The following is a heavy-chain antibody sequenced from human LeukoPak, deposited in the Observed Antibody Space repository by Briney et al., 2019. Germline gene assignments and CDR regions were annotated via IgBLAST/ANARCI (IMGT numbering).Heavy chain of an antibody. D-gene: IGHD1-26*01. Sequence: GESLRLSCAASGFTFSSYAMHWVRQAPGKGLEWVAVISYDGSNKYYADSVKGRFTISRHNSKNTLYLQMNSLRAEDTAVYYCATPLVQAAFDIWGQGTMVTVSS. V-gene: IGHV3-30-3*01. CDR3: ATPLVQAAFDI. J-gene: IGHJ3*02. CDR1: GFTFSSYA. CDR2: ISYDGSNK.